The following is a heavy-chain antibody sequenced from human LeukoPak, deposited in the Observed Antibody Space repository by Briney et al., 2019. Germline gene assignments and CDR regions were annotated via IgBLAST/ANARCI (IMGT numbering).Heavy chain of an antibody. CDR3: ARGGYSGSYDRFD. CDR1: GFIFTNYW. J-gene: IGHJ4*02. CDR2: IDKEGSAA. Sequence: GGSLRHSCVSSGFIFTNYWMHWVRQVPGKGPVWVGRIDKEGSAAFYAESVKGRFTISRDNVKSTVYLQMNSLTAEDTAVYHCARGGYSGSYDRFDWGQGTLVTVSS. V-gene: IGHV3-74*01. D-gene: IGHD1-26*01.